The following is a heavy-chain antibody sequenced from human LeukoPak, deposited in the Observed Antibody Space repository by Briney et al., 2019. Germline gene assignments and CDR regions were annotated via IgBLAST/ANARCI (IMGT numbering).Heavy chain of an antibody. CDR1: GFTFSSYS. CDR3: ARSVVGTAMPTIDAFDI. Sequence: PGGSLRLSCAASGFTFSSYSMNWVRQAPGKGLEWVSSISSSSSYIYYADSVKGRFTISRDNAKNSLYLQMNSLRAEDTAVYYCARSVVGTAMPTIDAFDIWGQGTMVTVSS. J-gene: IGHJ3*02. CDR2: ISSSSSYI. V-gene: IGHV3-21*01. D-gene: IGHD2-21*02.